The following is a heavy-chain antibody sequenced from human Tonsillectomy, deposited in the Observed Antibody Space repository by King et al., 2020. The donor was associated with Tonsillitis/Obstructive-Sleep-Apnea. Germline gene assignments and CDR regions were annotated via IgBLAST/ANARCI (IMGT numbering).Heavy chain of an antibody. CDR1: GFSFRSYG. CDR2: IWYDGSNK. Sequence: QLVQSGGGVVQPGRSLRLSCAASGFSFRSYGMHWVRQAPGKGLEGVAVIWYDGSNKYYADSVKGRFTISRDNSKNQLYLQMNSLGAEDTAVYYCARDAAYTGYVDYYFDDWGQGTLVTASS. CDR3: ARDAAYTGYVDYYFDD. D-gene: IGHD5-12*01. J-gene: IGHJ4*02. V-gene: IGHV3-33*01.